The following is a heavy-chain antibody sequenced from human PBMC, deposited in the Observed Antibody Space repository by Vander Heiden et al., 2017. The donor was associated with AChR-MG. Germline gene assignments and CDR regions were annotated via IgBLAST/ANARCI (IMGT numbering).Heavy chain of an antibody. CDR3: ARDWAYCVGDTC. CDR1: GFRSSAYW. Sequence: EVELVESGGGLVQPGGSLRLACAASGFRSSAYWMHWVRQAPGKGLVWVSGINTDGSTTIYADFVKGRFTISRDNAKNTLYLQINSLRAEDTAMYYCARDWAYCVGDTCWGQGTMVTVSS. CDR2: INTDGSTT. V-gene: IGHV3-74*01. J-gene: IGHJ3*01. D-gene: IGHD2-21*02.